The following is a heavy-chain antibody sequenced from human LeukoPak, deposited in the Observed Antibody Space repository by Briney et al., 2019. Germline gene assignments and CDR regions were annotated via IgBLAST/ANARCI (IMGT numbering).Heavy chain of an antibody. CDR3: ARGRTSVGGFDI. D-gene: IGHD5/OR15-5a*01. V-gene: IGHV4-39*01. CDR1: GGSISSSSNY. J-gene: IGHJ3*02. CDR2: GYYNGNT. Sequence: PSETLSLTCTVSGGSISSSSNYWGWIRQPPGKGMEWIGTGYYNGNTFYIPSLRGRATISVDTSNHQFSLKLSSVTAADTAVYYCARGRTSVGGFDIWGQGTLVIVSS.